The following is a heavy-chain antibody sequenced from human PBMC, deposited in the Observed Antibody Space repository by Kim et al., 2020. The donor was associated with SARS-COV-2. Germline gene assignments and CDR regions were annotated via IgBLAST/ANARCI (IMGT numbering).Heavy chain of an antibody. D-gene: IGHD3-10*01. V-gene: IGHV4-34*01. J-gene: IGHJ6*02. Sequence: KRRVTISVDTSKNQFSLKLSSVTAADTAVYYCARAVRGVMIRYYYYGMDVWGQGTTVTVSS. CDR3: ARAVRGVMIRYYYYGMDV.